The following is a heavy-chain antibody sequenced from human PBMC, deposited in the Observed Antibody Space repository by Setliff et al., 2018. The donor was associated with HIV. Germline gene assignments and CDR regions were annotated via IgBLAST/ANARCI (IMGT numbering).Heavy chain of an antibody. CDR1: RSTFNSHT. J-gene: IGHJ6*03. CDR3: VRGVQSPPHYSYYYMDV. V-gene: IGHV1-69*02. D-gene: IGHD3-3*01. CDR2: IIPILGIA. Sequence: SVKVSCKASRSTFNSHTISWVRQAPGQGLEWMGRIIPILGIANYAQRFQGKVTITADKSTSTAYMELTSLRFDDTAMYYCVRGVQSPPHYSYYYMDVWGEGTMVTVSS.